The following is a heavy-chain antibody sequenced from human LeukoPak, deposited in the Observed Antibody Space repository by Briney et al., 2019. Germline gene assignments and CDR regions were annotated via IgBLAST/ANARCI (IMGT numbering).Heavy chain of an antibody. J-gene: IGHJ3*02. CDR1: GFTFSSYA. V-gene: IGHV3-30*04. CDR2: ISYDGSNK. Sequence: PGGSLRLSCAASGFTFSSYAMHWVRQAPGKGLEWVAVISYDGSNKYYADSVKGRFTISRDNSKNTLYLQMNSLRAEDTAVYYCASLRDGYNFRAFDIWGQGTMVTVSS. CDR3: ASLRDGYNFRAFDI. D-gene: IGHD5-24*01.